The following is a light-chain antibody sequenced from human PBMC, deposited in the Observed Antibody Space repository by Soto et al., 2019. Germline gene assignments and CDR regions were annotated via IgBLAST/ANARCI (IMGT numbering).Light chain of an antibody. CDR1: QSISSW. J-gene: IGKJ1*01. V-gene: IGKV1-5*01. CDR2: DAS. Sequence: DIQMTQSPSTVSAAVGDIVTITCGASQSISSWLAWYQQKPGQAPKLLSDDASSLESGVQSRFSVSGSGTEFTLTISSLQPDDFATYYCQQYNSYWETFGQGTKVDI. CDR3: QQYNSYWET.